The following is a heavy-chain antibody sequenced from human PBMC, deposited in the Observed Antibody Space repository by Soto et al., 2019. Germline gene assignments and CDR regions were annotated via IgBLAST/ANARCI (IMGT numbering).Heavy chain of an antibody. CDR2: IYYSGST. V-gene: IGHV4-31*03. CDR3: ARFPISPYYMDV. CDR1: GGSISSGGYY. Sequence: QVQLQESGPGLVKPSQTLSLTCTVSGGSISSGGYYWSWVRQHPGKVLEWIGYIYYSGSTYYNPSLKSRVTISVDTSKNQFSLKLSSVTAADTAVYYCARFPISPYYMDVWGKGTTVTVSS. J-gene: IGHJ6*03. D-gene: IGHD2-21*01.